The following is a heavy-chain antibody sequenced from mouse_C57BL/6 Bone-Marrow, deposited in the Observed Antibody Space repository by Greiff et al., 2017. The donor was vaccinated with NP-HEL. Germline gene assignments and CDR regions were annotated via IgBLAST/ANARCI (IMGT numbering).Heavy chain of an antibody. CDR3: ARRTGRGNCFDY. V-gene: IGHV1-61*01. J-gene: IGHJ2*01. CDR1: GYTFTSYW. Sequence: QVQLQQPGAELVRPGSSVKLSCKASGYTFTSYWMDWVKQRPGQGLEWIGNIYPSDSETHYNQKFKDKATLTVDKSSSTAYMQLSSLTSEDSAVYYCARRTGRGNCFDYWGQGTTLTVSS. D-gene: IGHD1-1*02. CDR2: IYPSDSET.